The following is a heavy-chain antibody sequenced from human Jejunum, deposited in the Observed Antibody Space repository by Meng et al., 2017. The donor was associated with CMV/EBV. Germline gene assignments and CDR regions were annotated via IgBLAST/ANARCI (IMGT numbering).Heavy chain of an antibody. J-gene: IGHJ4*02. Sequence: AQLQESGAVLVKPSETLSLTCTVSGGSISNYYWSWIRQPAGKGLEYIGRIYSSGTTKYNPSLNSRVTMSVDTSKNQFSLKVRSVTAADTAVYLCARHEVVGTAIFDYWGQGTLVTVSS. CDR2: IYSSGTT. CDR1: GGSISNYY. V-gene: IGHV4-4*07. D-gene: IGHD6-19*01. CDR3: ARHEVVGTAIFDY.